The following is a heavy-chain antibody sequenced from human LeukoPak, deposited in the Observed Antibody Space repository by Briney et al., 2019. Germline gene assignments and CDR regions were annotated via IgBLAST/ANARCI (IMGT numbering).Heavy chain of an antibody. CDR2: IIPIFGTA. D-gene: IGHD6-19*01. CDR3: ATDSSGLDAFDI. Sequence: SVKVSCKASGGTFSSYAISWVRQAPGQGLEWMGGIIPIFGTANYAQKFQGRVTITADKSTSTAYMELSSLRSEDTAVYYCATDSSGLDAFDIWGQGTMVTVSS. CDR1: GGTFSSYA. V-gene: IGHV1-69*06. J-gene: IGHJ3*02.